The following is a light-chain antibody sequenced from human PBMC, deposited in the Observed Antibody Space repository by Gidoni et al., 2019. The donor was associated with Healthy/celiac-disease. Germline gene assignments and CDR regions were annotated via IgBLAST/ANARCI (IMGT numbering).Light chain of an antibody. Sequence: EIVMTQSPATLSVSPGERATLSCRASQRVSSNLAWYQQKPGQATRLLIYGASTRATGIPARFSGSGSGTEFTLTISSLQSEDFAVYYCQQYNNWPPVTFGGGTKVEIK. CDR3: QQYNNWPPVT. CDR1: QRVSSN. V-gene: IGKV3-15*01. J-gene: IGKJ4*01. CDR2: GAS.